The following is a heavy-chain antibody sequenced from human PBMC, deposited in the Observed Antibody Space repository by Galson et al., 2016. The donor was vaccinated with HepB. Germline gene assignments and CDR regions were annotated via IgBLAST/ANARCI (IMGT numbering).Heavy chain of an antibody. CDR2: IYSDGTT. J-gene: IGHJ2*01. D-gene: IGHD2-21*01. CDR3: ARGAGIEVVVLEDCYFDL. CDR1: GFTVSGTY. V-gene: IGHV3-66*01. Sequence: SLRLSCAASGFTVSGTYMSWVRQAPGKGLQWVSVIYSDGTTYYTDSVKGRFTIARDSAENTVFLQMNSMRTEDTALYYCARGAGIEVVVLEDCYFDLWGRGTLLTVSA.